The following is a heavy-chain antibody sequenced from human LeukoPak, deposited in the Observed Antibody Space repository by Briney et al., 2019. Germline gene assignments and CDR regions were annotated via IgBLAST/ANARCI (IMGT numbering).Heavy chain of an antibody. CDR1: GLTLSIEW. CDR3: ASPPG. V-gene: IGHV3-7*01. CDR2: IKQDGSEK. J-gene: IGHJ3*01. Sequence: GGSHRLSCAASGLTLSIEWMRWVRQAPGKGLEWVANIKQDGSEKYYVDSVKGRFTISRDNAKNSLYLQMNSLRAEDTAVYYCASPPGWGQGTMVTVSS.